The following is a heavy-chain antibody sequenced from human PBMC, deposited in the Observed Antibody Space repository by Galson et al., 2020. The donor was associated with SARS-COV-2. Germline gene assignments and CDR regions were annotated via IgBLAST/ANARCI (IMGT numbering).Heavy chain of an antibody. J-gene: IGHJ4*02. Sequence: SGPTLVKPTETLTLTCNVSGFSLSNARMGVSWIRQPPGKALEWLAHLFSNDEQSYSTSLKSRLTISKDTSKSQVVLTMTNMDPVDTATDYCARIRVETGIAVAWPYYFDYWGQGTLVTVSS. CDR3: ARIRVETGIAVAWPYYFDY. V-gene: IGHV2-26*01. D-gene: IGHD6-19*01. CDR1: GFSLSNARMG. CDR2: LFSNDEQ.